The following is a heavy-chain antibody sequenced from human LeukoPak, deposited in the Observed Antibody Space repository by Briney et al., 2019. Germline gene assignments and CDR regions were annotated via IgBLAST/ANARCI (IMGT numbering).Heavy chain of an antibody. CDR1: GGSISSGGYS. V-gene: IGHV4-30-4*07. CDR3: ARIYSGAVFVGAFDI. Sequence: SQTLSLTCAVSGGSISSGGYSWSWIRQPPGKGLEWIGYIYYSGSTNYNPSLKSRFTISVDTSKNQFSLKLSSVTAADTAVYYCARIYSGAVFVGAFDIWGQGTMVTVSS. D-gene: IGHD5-12*01. J-gene: IGHJ3*02. CDR2: IYYSGST.